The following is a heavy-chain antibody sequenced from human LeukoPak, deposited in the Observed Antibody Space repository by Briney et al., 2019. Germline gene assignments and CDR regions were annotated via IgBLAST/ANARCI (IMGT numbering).Heavy chain of an antibody. CDR1: GGFISSYF. J-gene: IGHJ4*02. D-gene: IGHD3-22*01. CDR2: IYYRGST. V-gene: IGHV4-59*01. Sequence: SETLSLTCTVSGGFISSYFWSWIRQPPGKGLEWIGYIYYRGSTNYNPSLKSRVTISLDTSKNQFSLKVTSVTAADTAVYYCARGRYYESSGYFVYYFDYWGQGTLDTVSS. CDR3: ARGRYYESSGYFVYYFDY.